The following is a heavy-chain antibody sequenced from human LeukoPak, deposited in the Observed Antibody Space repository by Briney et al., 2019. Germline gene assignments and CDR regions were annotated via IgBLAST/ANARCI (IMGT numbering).Heavy chain of an antibody. Sequence: ASVKVSCKASGYTFTGCYMHWVRQAPGQGLEWMGWINPNSGGTNYAQKFQGRVTMTRDTSISTAYMELSRLRSDDTAVYYCARGLRYFDWLSLPPDYWGQGTLVTVSS. D-gene: IGHD3-9*01. J-gene: IGHJ4*02. CDR2: INPNSGGT. CDR1: GYTFTGCY. CDR3: ARGLRYFDWLSLPPDY. V-gene: IGHV1-2*02.